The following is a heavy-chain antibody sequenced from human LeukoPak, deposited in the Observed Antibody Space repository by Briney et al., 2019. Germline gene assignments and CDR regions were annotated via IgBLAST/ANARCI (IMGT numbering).Heavy chain of an antibody. CDR1: GFTFSTYT. J-gene: IGHJ4*02. Sequence: PGGSLRLSCAASGFTFSTYTMNWVRQAPGKGLEWVSAISGSGSHTYYADFVKGRLTTSRDNSKKTLYLQMNSLRAEDTAVYYCARGSCSSTSCYVVDYWGQGTLVTVSS. CDR2: ISGSGSHT. CDR3: ARGSCSSTSCYVVDY. V-gene: IGHV3-23*01. D-gene: IGHD2-2*01.